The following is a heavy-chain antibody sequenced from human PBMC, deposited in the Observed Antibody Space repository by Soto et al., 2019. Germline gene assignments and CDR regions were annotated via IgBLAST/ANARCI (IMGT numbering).Heavy chain of an antibody. V-gene: IGHV3-7*03. Sequence: LRLSCAASGLTFSGHWMTWVRQAPGEGLQWVAAIKPDGSETFYVDSVKGRFTISRDNARNSLFLQMDSLRAEDTAVYYCTSRPSGMTYHAVFDFWGQGTLVTVSS. D-gene: IGHD2-21*02. CDR1: GLTFSGHW. CDR2: IKPDGSET. CDR3: TSRPSGMTYHAVFDF. J-gene: IGHJ4*02.